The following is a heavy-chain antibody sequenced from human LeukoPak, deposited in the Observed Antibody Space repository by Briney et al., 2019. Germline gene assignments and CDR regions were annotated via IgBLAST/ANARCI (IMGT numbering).Heavy chain of an antibody. D-gene: IGHD1-26*01. Sequence: ASVKVSCKVSGYTLTELSMHWVRQAPGKGLEWMGGFDPEDGETIYAQKFQGRVTITADTSTDTGYMELRSLGSEDTAVYFCAIAPTWDDGFDMWGQGTMVSVSS. J-gene: IGHJ3*02. CDR2: FDPEDGET. CDR1: GYTLTELS. V-gene: IGHV1-24*01. CDR3: AIAPTWDDGFDM.